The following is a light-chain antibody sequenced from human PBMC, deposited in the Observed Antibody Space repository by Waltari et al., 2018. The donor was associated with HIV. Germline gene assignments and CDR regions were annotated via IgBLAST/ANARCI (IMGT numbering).Light chain of an antibody. J-gene: IGKJ2*01. CDR3: QQYGISPPNI. Sequence: IVLTQSPGTLSLSPGERATLSCRASQSVTNSNLAWYQQKPGQAPRLLIYGASNRATGIPDRFGGSGSGTDFTLTISRLEPEDSAIYYCQQYGISPPNIFGPGTRLEIK. CDR1: QSVTNSN. CDR2: GAS. V-gene: IGKV3-20*01.